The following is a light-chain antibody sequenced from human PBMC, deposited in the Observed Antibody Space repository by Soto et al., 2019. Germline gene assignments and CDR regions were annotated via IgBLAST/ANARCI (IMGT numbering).Light chain of an antibody. CDR2: DAS. CDR3: QQRSNWPPFIT. J-gene: IGKJ5*01. V-gene: IGKV3-11*01. Sequence: EIVLTQSPGTLSLSPGASATLSCRASQSVSNNYLAWYQQKPGQAPRLLIYDASNRATGIPARFSGSGSGTDFTLTISSLEPEDFAVYYCQQRSNWPPFITFGQGTRLEIK. CDR1: QSVSNNY.